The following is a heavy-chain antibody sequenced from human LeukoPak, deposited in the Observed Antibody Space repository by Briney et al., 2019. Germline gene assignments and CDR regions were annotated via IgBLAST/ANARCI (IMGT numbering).Heavy chain of an antibody. CDR1: GYTFTNNF. J-gene: IGHJ6*03. CDR3: ARDRSHFWSGYLYHYYYYMDV. D-gene: IGHD3-3*02. V-gene: IGHV1-46*01. Sequence: GASVKVSCKASGYTFTNNFMHWVRQAPGQGLEWIGIINPSGDNTWYAQKFQGRVTMTRDMATSTDYLEVSSLRSEDTAVYYCARDRSHFWSGYLYHYYYYMDVWGKGTTVTVSS. CDR2: INPSGDNT.